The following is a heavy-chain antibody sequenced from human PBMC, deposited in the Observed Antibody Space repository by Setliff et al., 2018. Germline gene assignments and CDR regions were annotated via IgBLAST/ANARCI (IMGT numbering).Heavy chain of an antibody. CDR2: IGPAGNT. D-gene: IGHD6-19*01. Sequence: GGSLRLSCAASGFIFSSYDMHWVRQSTGKGLEWVSSIGPAGNTYYAGSVKGRFTISRENAKNSLYLQMNSLRAGDTAVYYCAREAGAVTVAGTGAFDLWGQGTMVTVSS. CDR3: AREAGAVTVAGTGAFDL. CDR1: GFIFSSYD. J-gene: IGHJ3*01. V-gene: IGHV3-13*01.